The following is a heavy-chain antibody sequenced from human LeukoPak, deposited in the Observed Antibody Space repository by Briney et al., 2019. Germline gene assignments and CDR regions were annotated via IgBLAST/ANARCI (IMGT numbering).Heavy chain of an antibody. J-gene: IGHJ4*02. Sequence: GGSLRLSCAASGFTFSSYAMSWVRQAPGKGLEWVSAISDSGGSTYYEDSVKGRFTISRDNSKNTLYLQMNSLRAEDTAVYYCAKDNRSGWYWRYWGQGTLVTVSS. CDR2: ISDSGGST. V-gene: IGHV3-23*01. CDR1: GFTFSSYA. CDR3: AKDNRSGWYWRY. D-gene: IGHD6-19*01.